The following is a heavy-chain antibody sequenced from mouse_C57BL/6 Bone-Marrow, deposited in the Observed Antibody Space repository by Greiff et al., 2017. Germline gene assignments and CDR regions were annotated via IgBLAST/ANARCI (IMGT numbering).Heavy chain of an antibody. CDR3: ARAVIIYDGKDY. Sequence: QVQLQQSGAELVRPGTSVKVSCKASGYAFTNYLIEWVKQRPGQGLEWIGVINPGSGGTTYNEKFKGKATLTVDKSSSTAYLQLSSLTSDDSADYFCARAVIIYDGKDYWGQGTIRTVSA. J-gene: IGHJ2*01. D-gene: IGHD2-1*01. V-gene: IGHV1-54*01. CDR2: INPGSGGT. CDR1: GYAFTNYL.